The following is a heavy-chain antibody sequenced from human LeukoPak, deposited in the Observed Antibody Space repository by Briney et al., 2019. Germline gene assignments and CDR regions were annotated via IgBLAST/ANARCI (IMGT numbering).Heavy chain of an antibody. CDR1: GYSFTTYW. V-gene: IGHV5-51*01. D-gene: IGHD4-17*01. Sequence: GESLKISCKGYGYSFTTYWIGWVRQMPGKGLEWMAVIKPGSSETKYSPSSQGQVTISADRPISTAYLQWSSLEASDTAIYYCVRLNRNYGDYVGYWGQGTVVTVSS. CDR3: VRLNRNYGDYVGY. J-gene: IGHJ4*02. CDR2: IKPGSSET.